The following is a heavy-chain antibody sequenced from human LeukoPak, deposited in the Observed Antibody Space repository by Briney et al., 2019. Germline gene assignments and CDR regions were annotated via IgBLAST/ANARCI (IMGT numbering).Heavy chain of an antibody. Sequence: SETLSLTCTVSGGSISSSSYYWGWIRQPPGKGLEWIGSIYYSGSTYYNPSLKSRVTISVDTSKNQFSLKLSSVTAADTAVYYCASLAPRWFDPWGQGTLVTVSS. CDR3: ASLAPRWFDP. CDR2: IYYSGST. J-gene: IGHJ5*02. CDR1: GGSISSSSYY. V-gene: IGHV4-39*07.